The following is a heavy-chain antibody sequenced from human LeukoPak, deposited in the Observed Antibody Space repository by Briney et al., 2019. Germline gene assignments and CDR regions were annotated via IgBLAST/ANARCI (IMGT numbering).Heavy chain of an antibody. V-gene: IGHV4-39*07. CDR2: IYYSGST. CDR3: ARDRGAAAGYYFDY. J-gene: IGHJ4*02. D-gene: IGHD6-13*01. Sequence: SETLSLTCTVSGGSISSSSYYWGWIRQPPGKGLEWIGSIYYSGSTYYNPSLKSRVTISVDTSKNQFSLKLSSVTAADTAVYYCARDRGAAAGYYFDYRGQGTLVTVSS. CDR1: GGSISSSSYY.